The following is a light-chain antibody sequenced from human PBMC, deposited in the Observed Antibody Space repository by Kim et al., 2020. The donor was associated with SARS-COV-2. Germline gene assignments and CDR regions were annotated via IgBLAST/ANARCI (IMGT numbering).Light chain of an antibody. CDR1: QSVLYSSNNKNY. CDR2: CAS. J-gene: IGKJ1*01. V-gene: IGKV4-1*01. CDR3: QQYYSTPPT. Sequence: DIVITHSPDSLAVSLDERATINCKSSQSVLYSSNNKNYLGWYQQKPVQPPKLLIYCASTRESGVPYRFSGSGSGTDFTLTISSLQAEDLAVYYFQQYYSTPPTFGQGTKLDIK.